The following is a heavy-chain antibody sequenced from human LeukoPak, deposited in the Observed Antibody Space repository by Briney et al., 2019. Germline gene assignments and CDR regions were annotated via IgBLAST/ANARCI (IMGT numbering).Heavy chain of an antibody. V-gene: IGHV1-18*01. CDR3: ASLNYGETLFDY. CDR1: GYTFTSYG. CDR2: ISAYNGNT. D-gene: IGHD4-17*01. J-gene: IGHJ4*02. Sequence: ASVKVSCKASGYTFTSYGISWVRQAPGQGLEWMGWISAYNGNTNYAQKFQGRVTMTRDTSISTAYTELSRLRSDDTAVYYCASLNYGETLFDYWGQGTLVTVSS.